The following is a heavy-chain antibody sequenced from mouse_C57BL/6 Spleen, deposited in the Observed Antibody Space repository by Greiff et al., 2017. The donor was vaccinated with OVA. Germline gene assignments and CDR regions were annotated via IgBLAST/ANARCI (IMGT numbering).Heavy chain of an antibody. CDR1: GYAFSSYW. V-gene: IGHV1-80*01. D-gene: IGHD2-4*01. CDR2: IYPGDGDT. Sequence: VKLMESGAELVKPGASVKISCKASGYAFSSYWMNWVKQRPGKGLEWIGQIYPGDGDTNYNGKFKGKATLTADKSSSTAYMQLSSLTSEDSAVYFCARYDYAYAMDYWGQGTSVTVSS. J-gene: IGHJ4*01. CDR3: ARYDYAYAMDY.